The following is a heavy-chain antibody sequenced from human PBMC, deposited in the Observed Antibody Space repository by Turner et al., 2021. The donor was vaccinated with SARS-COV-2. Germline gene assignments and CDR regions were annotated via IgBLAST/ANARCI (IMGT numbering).Heavy chain of an antibody. CDR2: IQQYGSEK. J-gene: IGHJ4*02. CDR3: ARDLLGYSYGSDY. V-gene: IGHV3-7*03. CDR1: GFTFSSYW. Sequence: EVQLVESGGGLVQPGGYLRISCAASGFTFSSYWMTWVRQTPGKGLEWVANIQQYGSEKYYVDSVKGRFTISRDNAKNSLYLQINSLRAEDTAVYYCARDLLGYSYGSDYWGQGTLVTVSS. D-gene: IGHD5-18*01.